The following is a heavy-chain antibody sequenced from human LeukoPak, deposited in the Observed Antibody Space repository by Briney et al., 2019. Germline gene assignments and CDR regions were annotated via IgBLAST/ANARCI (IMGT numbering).Heavy chain of an antibody. CDR2: TCGGGRST. D-gene: IGHD3-22*01. V-gene: IGHV3-23*01. Sequence: GGSLRLSCAASGFTFSSYAMNWVRQAPGKGLVWVSGTCGGGRSTYYADSVKGRFTISRDNSKNTLYLQMNSLRAEDTAVYYCAKAREGYYYDSSGYYGYFDYWGQGTLVTVSS. CDR1: GFTFSSYA. CDR3: AKAREGYYYDSSGYYGYFDY. J-gene: IGHJ4*02.